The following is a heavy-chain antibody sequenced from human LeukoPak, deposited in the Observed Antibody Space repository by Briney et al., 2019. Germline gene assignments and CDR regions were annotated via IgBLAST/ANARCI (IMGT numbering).Heavy chain of an antibody. D-gene: IGHD6-13*01. Sequence: ASVKVSCKASGGTFSSYAISWVRQAPGQGLEWMGGIIPIFGTANYAQKFQGRVTITADESTSTAYMELSSLRSEDTAVYYCAREWSNRIAAAGPLYYYYYGMDVWGQGTTVTVPS. V-gene: IGHV1-69*01. J-gene: IGHJ6*02. CDR3: AREWSNRIAAAGPLYYYYYGMDV. CDR1: GGTFSSYA. CDR2: IIPIFGTA.